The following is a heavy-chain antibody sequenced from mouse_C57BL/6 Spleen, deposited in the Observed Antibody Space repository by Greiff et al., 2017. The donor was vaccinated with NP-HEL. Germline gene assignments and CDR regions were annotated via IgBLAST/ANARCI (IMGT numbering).Heavy chain of an antibody. J-gene: IGHJ1*03. CDR1: GYTFTSYW. CDR2: IDPSDSYT. V-gene: IGHV1-69*01. Sequence: QVQLKQSGAELVMPGASVKLSCKASGYTFTSYWMHWVKQRPGQGLEWIGEIDPSDSYTNYNQKFKGKSTLTVDKSSSTAYMQLSSLTSEDSAVYYCARFITTVVAHWYFDVWGTGTTVTVSS. CDR3: ARFITTVVAHWYFDV. D-gene: IGHD1-1*01.